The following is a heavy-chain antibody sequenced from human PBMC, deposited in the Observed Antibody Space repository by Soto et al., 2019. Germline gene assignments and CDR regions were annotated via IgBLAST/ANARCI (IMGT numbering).Heavy chain of an antibody. CDR1: GYTFTSYA. D-gene: IGHD2-15*01. V-gene: IGHV1-3*01. CDR3: ARDREYCSGGSCYSFSYYYYYMDV. CDR2: INAGNGNT. Sequence: ASVKVSCKASGYTFTSYAMHWVRQAPGQRLEWMGWINAGNGNTKYSQKFQGRVTITRDTSASTAYMELSSLRSEDTAVYYCARDREYCSGGSCYSFSYYYYYMDVWGKGTTVTVSS. J-gene: IGHJ6*03.